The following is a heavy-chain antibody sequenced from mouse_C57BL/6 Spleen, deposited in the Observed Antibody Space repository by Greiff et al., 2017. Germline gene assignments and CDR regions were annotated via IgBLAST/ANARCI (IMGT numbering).Heavy chain of an antibody. CDR2: INSDGGST. Sequence: EVQVVEPGGGLVQPGESLKLSCEFIEYESPSHDMSWVRKTPEKRLELIAVINSDGGSTYYPDTMERRVIISRDNTKRTLYLQMSSLSSEDAAVYYCARQGKAKGFSAYWGQGTLVTVSA. V-gene: IGHV5-2*01. J-gene: IGHJ3*01. CDR3: ARQGKAKGFSAY. CDR1: EYESPSHD.